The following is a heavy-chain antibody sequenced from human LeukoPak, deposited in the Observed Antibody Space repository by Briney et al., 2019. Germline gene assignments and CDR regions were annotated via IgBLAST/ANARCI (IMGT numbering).Heavy chain of an antibody. D-gene: IGHD6-6*01. CDR2: ISWNSGSI. Sequence: PGGSLRLSCAASGFTFDDYAMHWVRQVPVKGLEWVSGISWNSGSIGYADSVKGRFTISRDNAKNSLYLQMNSLRAEDTALYYCAKASGSYSSSYHFDYWGQGTLVTVSS. CDR3: AKASGSYSSSYHFDY. J-gene: IGHJ4*02. CDR1: GFTFDDYA. V-gene: IGHV3-9*01.